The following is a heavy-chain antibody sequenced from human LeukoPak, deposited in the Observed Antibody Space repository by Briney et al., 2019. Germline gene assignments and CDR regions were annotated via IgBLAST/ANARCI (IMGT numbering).Heavy chain of an antibody. V-gene: IGHV4-34*01. CDR3: ARGRGGYQYYFDY. D-gene: IGHD5-12*01. CDR1: GGSFSGYY. Sequence: SETLSLTCAVYGGSFSGYYWSWIRQTPGKGLEWIGEINHSGSTNYNPSLKSRVTISVDTSKNQFSLKLSSVTAADTAVYYCARGRGGYQYYFDYWGQGTLVTVSS. J-gene: IGHJ4*02. CDR2: INHSGST.